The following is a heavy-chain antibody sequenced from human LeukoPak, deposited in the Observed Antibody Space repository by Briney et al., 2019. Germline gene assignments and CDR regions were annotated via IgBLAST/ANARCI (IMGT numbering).Heavy chain of an antibody. J-gene: IGHJ5*02. V-gene: IGHV4-30-2*01. D-gene: IGHD3-22*01. CDR3: ARERVFSDSSGYYVNWFDP. CDR2: IYHSGST. CDR1: GGSISSGGYY. Sequence: PSETLSLTCTVSGGSISSGGYYWSWIRQPPGKGLEWIGYIYHSGSTYYNPSLKSRVTISVDRSKNQFSLKLSSVTAADTAVYYCARERVFSDSSGYYVNWFDPWGQGTLVTVSS.